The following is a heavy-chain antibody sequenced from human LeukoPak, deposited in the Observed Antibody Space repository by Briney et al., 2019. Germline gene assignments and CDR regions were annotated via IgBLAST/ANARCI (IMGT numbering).Heavy chain of an antibody. CDR1: GFTFSSYA. D-gene: IGHD6-19*01. Sequence: GGSLRLSCAASGFTFSSYAMSWVRQAPGKGLEWVSAISGSGGSTYYADSVKGRFTISRDNSKNTLYLQMNSLRAEDTAVYYCAKDSGRRVYSSGWYTGYWGQGTLVTVSS. V-gene: IGHV3-23*01. CDR3: AKDSGRRVYSSGWYTGY. CDR2: ISGSGGST. J-gene: IGHJ4*02.